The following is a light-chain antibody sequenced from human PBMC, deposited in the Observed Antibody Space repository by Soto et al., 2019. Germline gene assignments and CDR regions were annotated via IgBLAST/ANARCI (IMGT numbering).Light chain of an antibody. J-gene: IGLJ1*01. Sequence: QSVLTQPASVSGSPGQSITISCTGTSSTVGGFNVVSWYQQHPGKAPKVIIYEGIKRPSGVSNRFSGSNSGSTASLTTSGLQAEDEADYYCSSHGGANNFYVFGTGTKVTV. CDR2: EGI. V-gene: IGLV2-23*01. CDR3: SSHGGANNFYV. CDR1: SSTVGGFNV.